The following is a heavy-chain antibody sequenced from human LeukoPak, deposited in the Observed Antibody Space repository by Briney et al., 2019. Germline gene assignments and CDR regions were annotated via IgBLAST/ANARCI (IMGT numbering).Heavy chain of an antibody. V-gene: IGHV3-48*04. Sequence: GGSLRLSCAASGFTFSSYSMNWVRQAPGKGLEWVSYISSSSSTIYYADSVKGRFTISRDNAKNSLYLQMNSLRAEDTAVYYCARDSPRYSSGSDYRGQGTLVTVSS. CDR3: ARDSPRYSSGSDY. CDR1: GFTFSSYS. CDR2: ISSSSSTI. D-gene: IGHD6-19*01. J-gene: IGHJ4*02.